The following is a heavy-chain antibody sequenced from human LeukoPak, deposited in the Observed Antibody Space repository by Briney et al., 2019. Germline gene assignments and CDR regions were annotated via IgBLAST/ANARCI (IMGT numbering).Heavy chain of an antibody. D-gene: IGHD3-3*01. CDR2: IYHSGST. CDR3: ARYYDFWSGHFDY. V-gene: IGHV4-38-2*02. J-gene: IGHJ4*02. Sequence: PSETLSLTCTVSGYSISSGYYWGWIRQPPGKGVEWIGSIYHSGSTYYNPSLKSPVTISVDTSKNQFSLKLSSVTAADTAVYYCARYYDFWSGHFDYWGQGTLVTVSS. CDR1: GYSISSGYY.